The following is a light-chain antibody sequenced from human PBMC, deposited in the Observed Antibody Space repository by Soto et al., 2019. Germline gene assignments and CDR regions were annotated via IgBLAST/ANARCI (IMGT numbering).Light chain of an antibody. CDR2: DAY. V-gene: IGKV1-5*01. CDR1: ESISSC. J-gene: IGKJ1*01. Sequence: DIHMTQSPSTLSASXGDRVTISSRDSESISSCLAWYQQKPGKAPKLLIYDAYSWESGVPSRFSASGSGKEFTLTISSLQPDDFATYYCQQPWTFGQGTKVDIK. CDR3: QQPWT.